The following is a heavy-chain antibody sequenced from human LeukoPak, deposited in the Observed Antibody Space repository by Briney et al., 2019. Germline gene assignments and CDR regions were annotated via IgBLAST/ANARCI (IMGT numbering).Heavy chain of an antibody. J-gene: IGHJ4*02. V-gene: IGHV4-34*01. CDR2: INHSGST. CDR3: ARMSLSLGSLILITGNIEY. Sequence: SETLSLTCAAYGGSFSGYYWSWIRQPPGKGLEWIGEINHSGSTNYNPSLKSRVTISVDTSKNQFSLKLSSVTAADTAVYYCARMSLSLGSLILITGNIEYWGQGTLVTVSS. D-gene: IGHD1-20*01. CDR1: GGSFSGYY.